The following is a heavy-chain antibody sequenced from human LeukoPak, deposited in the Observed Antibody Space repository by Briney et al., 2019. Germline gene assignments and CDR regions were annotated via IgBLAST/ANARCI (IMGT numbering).Heavy chain of an antibody. CDR3: AKTSRGYYDILTGYRY. Sequence: GGSLRLSCAASGFTFSSYAMSWVRQAPGKGLEWVSAISGSGGSTYYADSVKGRFTISRDNSKNMLYLQMNSLRAEDTAVYYCAKTSRGYYDILTGYRYWGQGTLVTVSS. CDR1: GFTFSSYA. J-gene: IGHJ4*02. V-gene: IGHV3-23*01. D-gene: IGHD3-9*01. CDR2: ISGSGGST.